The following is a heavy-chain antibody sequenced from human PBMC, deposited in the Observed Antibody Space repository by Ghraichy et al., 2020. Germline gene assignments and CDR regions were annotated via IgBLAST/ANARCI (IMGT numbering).Heavy chain of an antibody. V-gene: IGHV3-30*02. J-gene: IGHJ1*01. D-gene: IGHD2-2*03. CDR1: GFTFSSYG. CDR2: IRYDGSNK. Sequence: GGSLRLSCAASGFTFSSYGMHWVRQAPGKGLEWVAFIRYDGSNKYYADSVKGRFTISRDNSKNTLYLQMNSLRAEDTAVYYCAKDGSGEGSGYCSSTSCPGPEYFQHWGQGTLVTVSS. CDR3: AKDGSGEGSGYCSSTSCPGPEYFQH.